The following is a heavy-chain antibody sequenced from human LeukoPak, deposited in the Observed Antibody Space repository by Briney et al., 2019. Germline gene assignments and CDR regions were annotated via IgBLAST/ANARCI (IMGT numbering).Heavy chain of an antibody. D-gene: IGHD2-15*01. Sequence: PSETLSLTCAVYGGSFSGYYWSWIRQPPGKGLEWIGEINHSGSTNYNPSLKSRVTISVDTSKNQFSPKLSSVTAADTAVYYCARLVVTAVYYYYYMDVWDKGTTVTVSS. CDR3: ARLVVTAVYYYYYMDV. J-gene: IGHJ6*03. V-gene: IGHV4-34*01. CDR1: GGSFSGYY. CDR2: INHSGST.